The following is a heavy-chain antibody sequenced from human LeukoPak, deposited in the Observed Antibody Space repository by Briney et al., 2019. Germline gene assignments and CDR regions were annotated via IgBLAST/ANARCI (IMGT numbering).Heavy chain of an antibody. CDR2: IYYSGST. V-gene: IGHV4-39*07. Sequence: SETLSLTCTVSGGSISSSDYYWGWIRQPPGKGLEWIGSIYYSGSTYYNPSLKSRVTISVDRSKNQFSLKLSSVTAADTAVYYCARGRSPPLVVPDYWGQGTLVTVSS. CDR3: ARGRSPPLVVPDY. CDR1: GGSISSSDYY. J-gene: IGHJ4*02. D-gene: IGHD2-8*02.